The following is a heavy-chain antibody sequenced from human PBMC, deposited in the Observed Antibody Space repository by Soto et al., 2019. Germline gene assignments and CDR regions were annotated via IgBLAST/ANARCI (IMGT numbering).Heavy chain of an antibody. V-gene: IGHV3-30-3*01. J-gene: IGHJ4*02. CDR3: ARARLDTPALDY. CDR1: GFTFSSYA. CDR2: ISYDGSNK. Sequence: QVQLVESGGGVVQPGRSLRLSCAASGFTFSSYAMHRVRQAPGKGLEWVAVISYDGSNKYYADSVKGRFTISRDNSKNTRYLQMNSLRAEDTAVYYCARARLDTPALDYWGQGTLVTVSS. D-gene: IGHD2-2*01.